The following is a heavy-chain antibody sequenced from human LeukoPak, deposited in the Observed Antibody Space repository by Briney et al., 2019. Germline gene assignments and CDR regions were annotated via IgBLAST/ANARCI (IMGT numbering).Heavy chain of an antibody. CDR1: GYTFTKYL. J-gene: IGHJ6*02. V-gene: IGHV1-69*04. Sequence: GASVKVSCKTSGYTFTKYLIHWVRQAPGQGLEWMGRIIPILGIANYAQKFQGRVTITADKSTCTAYMELSSLRSEDTAAYYCARERAVAWFLNYYGMDVWGQGTTVTVSS. CDR3: ARERAVAWFLNYYGMDV. D-gene: IGHD2-15*01. CDR2: IIPILGIA.